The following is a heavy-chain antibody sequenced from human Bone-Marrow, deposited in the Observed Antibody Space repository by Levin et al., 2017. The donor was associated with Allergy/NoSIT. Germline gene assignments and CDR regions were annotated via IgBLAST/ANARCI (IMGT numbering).Heavy chain of an antibody. D-gene: IGHD3-10*01. CDR2: INHSGSA. Sequence: TSETLSLTCAVYGGSFSGYYCSWIRQTPGKGLEWIGEINHSGSANYNPSLKSRVTMSVDTSKNLFSLRLNSVTAADTAVYYCARVPTETMVRGIFDYWGQGALVTVTS. CDR3: ARVPTETMVRGIFDY. CDR1: GGSFSGYY. V-gene: IGHV4-34*01. J-gene: IGHJ4*02.